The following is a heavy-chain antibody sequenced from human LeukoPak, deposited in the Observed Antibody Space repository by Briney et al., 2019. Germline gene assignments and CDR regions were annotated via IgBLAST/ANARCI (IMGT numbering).Heavy chain of an antibody. V-gene: IGHV3-30*18. J-gene: IGHJ6*02. CDR3: AKDSTGYNWNYGWWYYYYGMDV. Sequence: GGSLRLSCAASGFTFSSYGMHWVRQAPGKGLEWVAVISYDGSNKYYADSVKGRFTISRDKSKNTLYLQMNSLRAEDTAVYYCAKDSTGYNWNYGWWYYYYGMDVWGQGTTVTVSS. CDR2: ISYDGSNK. D-gene: IGHD1-7*01. CDR1: GFTFSSYG.